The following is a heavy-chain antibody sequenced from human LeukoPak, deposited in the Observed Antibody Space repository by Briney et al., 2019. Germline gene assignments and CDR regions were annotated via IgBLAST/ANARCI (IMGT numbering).Heavy chain of an antibody. V-gene: IGHV1-2*02. J-gene: IGHJ4*02. Sequence: ASVKVSCKASGYTFTGYYMHWVRQAPGQGLEWMGWINPNSGGTNYAQKFQGRVTMTRDTSISTAYMELRSLRSDDTAVYYCARVYTRAFDYWGQGTLVTVSS. D-gene: IGHD1-1*01. CDR3: ARVYTRAFDY. CDR1: GYTFTGYY. CDR2: INPNSGGT.